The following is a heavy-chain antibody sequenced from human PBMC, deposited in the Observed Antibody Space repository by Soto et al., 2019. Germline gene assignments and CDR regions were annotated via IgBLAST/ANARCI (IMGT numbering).Heavy chain of an antibody. D-gene: IGHD3-9*01. CDR1: GGTFIGFD. CDR2: ITHGGIT. J-gene: IGHJ4*02. CDR3: ASRYYHLSAGYRYYESFYFDN. V-gene: IGHV4-34*01. Sequence: PSETMSLCCPVYGGTFIGFDWSWIRQSPGKGLEWLGEITHGGITYYNPSLKSRVTISVDTSKNHFSLRLYSMTASDTAIYYCASRYYHLSAGYRYYESFYFDNWGPGTLVTVSS.